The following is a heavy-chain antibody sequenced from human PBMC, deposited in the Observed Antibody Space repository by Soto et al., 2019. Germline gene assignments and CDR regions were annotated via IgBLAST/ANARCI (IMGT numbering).Heavy chain of an antibody. Sequence: QVQLVQSGAEVKKPWSSVKVSCKASGGTFSSYAISWVRPAPGQGLEWMGGIIPIFGTANYAQKFPGRVTITADKSTRTAYMELSSLRSEDTAVYYCALYYDYVWGSYRPLGYWGQGTLVTVSS. CDR1: GGTFSSYA. CDR3: ALYYDYVWGSYRPLGY. V-gene: IGHV1-69*06. D-gene: IGHD3-16*02. J-gene: IGHJ4*02. CDR2: IIPIFGTA.